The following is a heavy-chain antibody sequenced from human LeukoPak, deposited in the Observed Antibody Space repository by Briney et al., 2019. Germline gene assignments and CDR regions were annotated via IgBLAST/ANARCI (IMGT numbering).Heavy chain of an antibody. D-gene: IGHD3-10*01. V-gene: IGHV3-30*02. Sequence: GGSLRLSCAASGFTFSSYGMYWVRQAPGKGLEWVAFIRYDGSNKYYADSVKGRFTISRDNSKNTLYLQMNSLRAEDTAVYYCAKEYYYGSADSRNAFDIWGQGTMVTVSS. CDR3: AKEYYYGSADSRNAFDI. J-gene: IGHJ3*02. CDR1: GFTFSSYG. CDR2: IRYDGSNK.